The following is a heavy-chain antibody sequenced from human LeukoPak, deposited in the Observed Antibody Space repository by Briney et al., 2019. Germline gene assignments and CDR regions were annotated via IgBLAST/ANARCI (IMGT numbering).Heavy chain of an antibody. CDR2: ISTYNGHT. J-gene: IGHJ4*02. Sequence: ASVRVSCKASGYTFTSYGITWVRQAPGQGLEWMGWISTYNGHTNYAQNLQGRVTMTTDTSTTTAYMGLRSLRSDDTAVYYCARGSQQLDYWGQGTLVTVSS. CDR3: ARGSQQLDY. CDR1: GYTFTSYG. V-gene: IGHV1-18*04. D-gene: IGHD6-13*01.